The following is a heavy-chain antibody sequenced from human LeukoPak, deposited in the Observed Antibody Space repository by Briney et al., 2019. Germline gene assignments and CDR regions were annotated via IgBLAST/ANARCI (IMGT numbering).Heavy chain of an antibody. V-gene: IGHV3-11*01. CDR1: GFTFSDYY. D-gene: IGHD3-22*01. CDR2: ISSSGSTI. Sequence: GGSLRLSCAASGFTFSDYYMSWIRQAPGKGLEWVSYISSSGSTIYYADSVKGRFTISRDNAKNSLYLQMNSLRAEDTALYYCAKDKGYHDSSGLASWGQGTLVTVSS. J-gene: IGHJ4*02. CDR3: AKDKGYHDSSGLAS.